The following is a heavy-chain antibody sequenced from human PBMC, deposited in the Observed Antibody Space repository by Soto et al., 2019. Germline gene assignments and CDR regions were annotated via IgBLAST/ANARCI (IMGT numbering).Heavy chain of an antibody. V-gene: IGHV4-30-4*01. CDR3: ARGNYNDYRSSFDF. J-gene: IGHJ4*02. CDR2: IFYSGRT. CDR1: DDSISSDYYY. D-gene: IGHD4-17*01. Sequence: SETLSLTCTVSDDSISSDYYYWTWIRQPPGKALEWIGFIFYSGRTDYNPSLASRLTISVDASTNIFSLNLNSVTAEDTAVYFCARGNYNDYRSSFDFWGQGALVTVSS.